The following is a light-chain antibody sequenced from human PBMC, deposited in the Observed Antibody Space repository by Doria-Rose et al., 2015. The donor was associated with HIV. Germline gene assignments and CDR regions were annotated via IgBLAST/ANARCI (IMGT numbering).Light chain of an antibody. V-gene: IGKV3-20*01. CDR3: RQYGTSWT. J-gene: IGKJ1*01. Sequence: EIVMTQSPGTLSLSPGERATLSCRASQSFSSTYLAWYQQKPGQAPSLLIYDGSTRATGIPDRFSASGSGTDFTPTINRLEPEDLALYYCRQYGTSWTFGQGTKVEI. CDR2: DGS. CDR1: QSFSSTY.